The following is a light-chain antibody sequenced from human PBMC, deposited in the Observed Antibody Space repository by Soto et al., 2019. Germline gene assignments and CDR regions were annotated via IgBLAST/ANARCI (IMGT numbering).Light chain of an antibody. Sequence: IQLTQSPSSLSASVGDRVTITCRAGQDIGSALAWYQQRPGKAPKLLLYDASNLEAGVPSRFSGSGSGTDFTLTITILRPEDFATHCCQQFNGFPLTVGGGTKVQIK. J-gene: IGKJ4*01. CDR2: DAS. CDR3: QQFNGFPLT. CDR1: QDIGSA. V-gene: IGKV1-13*02.